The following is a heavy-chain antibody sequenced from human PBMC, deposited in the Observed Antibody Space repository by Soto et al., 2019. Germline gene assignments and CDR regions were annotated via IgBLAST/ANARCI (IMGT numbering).Heavy chain of an antibody. CDR3: ARPKWDYGERGYYFYGMDG. CDR2: ISNDNGDT. V-gene: IGHV1-18*04. Sequence: GASVKVSCKASGYTFTTYGITWVRQAPGQGLAWMGWISNDNGDTDYAQKLQGRVTMTTDTSTTTAYMELRSLTSDGTAVYYCARPKWDYGERGYYFYGMDGWGQGTTGTVSS. J-gene: IGHJ6*02. D-gene: IGHD4-17*01. CDR1: GYTFTTYG.